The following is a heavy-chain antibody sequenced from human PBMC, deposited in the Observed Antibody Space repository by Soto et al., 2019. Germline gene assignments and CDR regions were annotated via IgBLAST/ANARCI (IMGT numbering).Heavy chain of an antibody. CDR2: ISGSGGST. Sequence: VQLLESGGGLVQPGGSLRLSCAASGFTFSNYAVTWVRQAPGKGLEWVSTISGSGGSTYYADSVKGRFTISRDNSKTTLYLQRNSLRAEDTAVYYCAKDQGSSWYEIDYWGQGTLVTVSS. CDR1: GFTFSNYA. CDR3: AKDQGSSWYEIDY. J-gene: IGHJ4*02. V-gene: IGHV3-23*01. D-gene: IGHD6-13*01.